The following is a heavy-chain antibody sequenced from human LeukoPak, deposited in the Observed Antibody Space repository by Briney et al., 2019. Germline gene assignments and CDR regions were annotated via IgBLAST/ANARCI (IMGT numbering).Heavy chain of an antibody. CDR3: AKDPRGYYDPSFDY. Sequence: PGGSLRLSCAASGFTFSSYAMSWVRQAPGEGLEWVSAISGSGGSTYYADSVKGRFTISRDNSKNTLYLQMNSLRAEDTAVYYCAKDPRGYYDPSFDYWGQGTLVTVSS. CDR1: GFTFSSYA. D-gene: IGHD3-22*01. CDR2: ISGSGGST. J-gene: IGHJ4*02. V-gene: IGHV3-23*01.